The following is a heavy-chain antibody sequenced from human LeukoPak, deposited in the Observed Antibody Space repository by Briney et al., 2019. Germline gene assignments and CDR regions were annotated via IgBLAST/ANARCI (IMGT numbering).Heavy chain of an antibody. CDR1: GFTFSSYS. V-gene: IGHV3-7*01. Sequence: GGSLRLSCAASGFTFSSYSMNWVRQAPGKGLEWVANIKEDGSEKEYADSVKGRFTISRDNAKNSLYLQMNSLRVEDTALYYCARIGIEGAGGGLRDYWGQGPLVTVSS. J-gene: IGHJ4*02. D-gene: IGHD1-26*01. CDR2: IKEDGSEK. CDR3: ARIGIEGAGGGLRDY.